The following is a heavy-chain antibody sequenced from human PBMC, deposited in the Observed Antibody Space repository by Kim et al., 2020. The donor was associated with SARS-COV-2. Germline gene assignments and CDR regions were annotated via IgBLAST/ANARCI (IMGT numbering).Heavy chain of an antibody. CDR1: GFTFSSYV. Sequence: GGSLRLSCAASGFTFSSYVIHWVRQAPGKGLEWLSVISYDGTNKYYADSVKGRFTSSRDNSKNTLYLQMNSLRTDDTALYFCARSITMLRSRALDIWGQGTMVTVSS. CDR3: ARSITMLRSRALDI. CDR2: ISYDGTNK. V-gene: IGHV3-30*04. D-gene: IGHD3-10*01. J-gene: IGHJ3*02.